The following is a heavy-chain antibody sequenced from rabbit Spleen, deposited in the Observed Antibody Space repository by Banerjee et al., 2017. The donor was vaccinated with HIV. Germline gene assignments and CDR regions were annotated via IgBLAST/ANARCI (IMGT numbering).Heavy chain of an antibody. V-gene: IGHV1S40*01. CDR2: IDSGSSGFT. D-gene: IGHD8-1*01. Sequence: QSLEESGGDLVKPGASLTLTCTASGIDFSTKYYMHWVRQTPGKGLEWIACIDSGSSGFTYSATWASGRFTISKTSSTTVTLQMTSLTVADTATYFCARDTGSSFSSYGMDLWAKGPSSPS. CDR1: GIDFSTKYY. CDR3: ARDTGSSFSSYGMDL. J-gene: IGHJ6*01.